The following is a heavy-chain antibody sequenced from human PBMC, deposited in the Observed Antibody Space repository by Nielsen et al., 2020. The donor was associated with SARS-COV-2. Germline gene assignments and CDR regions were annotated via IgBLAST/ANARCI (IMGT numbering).Heavy chain of an antibody. J-gene: IGHJ6*02. V-gene: IGHV3-30*18. Sequence: GESLKISCAASGFNFSSCGMHWVRQAPGKGLEWVAVISYDGSNKYYADSVKGRFTISRDNSKNTLYLQMNSLRAEDTAVYYCAKDGGSCSSTSCFYYYGMDVWGQGTTVTVSS. D-gene: IGHD2-2*01. CDR1: GFNFSSCG. CDR3: AKDGGSCSSTSCFYYYGMDV. CDR2: ISYDGSNK.